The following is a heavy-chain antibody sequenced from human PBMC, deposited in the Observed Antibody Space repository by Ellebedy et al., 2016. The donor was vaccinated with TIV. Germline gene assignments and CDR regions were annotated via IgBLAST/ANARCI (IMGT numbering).Heavy chain of an antibody. V-gene: IGHV3-21*01. CDR1: GFTFSSYS. CDR3: ASRAASTGYFDWLLST. CDR2: IIALDNT. J-gene: IGHJ5*02. D-gene: IGHD3-9*01. Sequence: GESLKISCAASGFTFSSYSMNWVRQAPGKGLEWVSCIIALDNTYYAESVKGRFTISRDNAKNSVYLQMNSLRPEDTAVYYCASRAASTGYFDWLLSTWGQGALVTVSS.